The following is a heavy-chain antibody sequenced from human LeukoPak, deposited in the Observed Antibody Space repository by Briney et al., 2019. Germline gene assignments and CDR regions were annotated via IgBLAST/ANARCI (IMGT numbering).Heavy chain of an antibody. D-gene: IGHD3-22*01. V-gene: IGHV4-59*01. CDR2: IYYSGST. CDR1: GGSISSYY. CDR3: ARAPLYYDSSGGFDY. Sequence: SETLSLTCSVSGGSISSYYWSWIRQPPGKELEWIGYIYYSGSTNYNPSLKSRVTISVDTSKNQFSLKLTSVTAADTAVYYCARAPLYYDSSGGFDYWGQGTLVTVSS. J-gene: IGHJ4*02.